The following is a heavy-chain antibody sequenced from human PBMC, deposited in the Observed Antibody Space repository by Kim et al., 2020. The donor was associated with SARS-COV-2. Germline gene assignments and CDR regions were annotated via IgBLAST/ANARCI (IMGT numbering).Heavy chain of an antibody. CDR2: FYYGGST. J-gene: IGHJ4*02. D-gene: IGHD3-10*01. V-gene: IGHV4-39*07. Sequence: SETLSLTCTVSGGSISGNSYYWGWIHQPPGNGLEGIGTFYYGGSTSYNPSLRSRVTISAEMSKNQFSLKLGSVTAADAAGYYCARDPTTMIRGVIGYWGQGTLVTVSS. CDR1: GGSISGNSYY. CDR3: ARDPTTMIRGVIGY.